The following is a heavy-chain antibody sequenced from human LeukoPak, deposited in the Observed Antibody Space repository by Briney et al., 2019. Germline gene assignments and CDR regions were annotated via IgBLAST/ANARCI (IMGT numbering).Heavy chain of an antibody. V-gene: IGHV3-23*01. Sequence: PGGSLRLSCAASGFTFNNYAMSWVRQAPEKGLDWVSVISGSAHKIRYADSVKGRFTISRDNSENTVYLQMNNLRAEDTALYYCAGRVTGYSSGYVYWGQGTLVTVSS. CDR1: GFTFNNYA. J-gene: IGHJ4*02. CDR3: AGRVTGYSSGYVY. D-gene: IGHD5-18*01. CDR2: ISGSAHKI.